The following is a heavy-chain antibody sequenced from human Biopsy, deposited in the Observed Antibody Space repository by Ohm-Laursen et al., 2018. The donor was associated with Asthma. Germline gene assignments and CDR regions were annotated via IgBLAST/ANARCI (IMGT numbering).Heavy chain of an antibody. CDR2: IRGNDGST. CDR1: GFTFSSYA. D-gene: IGHD4-23*01. J-gene: IGHJ6*02. V-gene: IGHV3-23*01. Sequence: GSLRLSCTASGFTFSSYAMNWVRQAPGKGLEWVSGIRGNDGSTYYADSVKGRFTISRDNAKNSLYLQMNSLRDEDTAVYYCARDYGGNSGYYYGMDVWGQGTTVTVSS. CDR3: ARDYGGNSGYYYGMDV.